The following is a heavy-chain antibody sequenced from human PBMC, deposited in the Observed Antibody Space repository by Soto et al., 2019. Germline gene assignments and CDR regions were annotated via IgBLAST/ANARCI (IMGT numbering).Heavy chain of an antibody. CDR3: TRVFGSGWSGFDP. CDR2: IFPSDSDI. CDR1: GYNFNTNW. V-gene: IGHV5-51*01. Sequence: GESLKISCKGSGYNFNTNWIGWVRQMPGKGLEWMGVIFPSDSDIRYSPSLQGQVTISADKSISTTYLQWRSLTASDTAMYYCTRVFGSGWSGFDPWGQGTLVTVSS. D-gene: IGHD6-19*01. J-gene: IGHJ5*02.